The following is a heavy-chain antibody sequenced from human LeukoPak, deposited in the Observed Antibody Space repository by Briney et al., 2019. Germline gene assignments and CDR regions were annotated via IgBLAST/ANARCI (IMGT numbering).Heavy chain of an antibody. J-gene: IGHJ5*02. Sequence: SETLSLTCTVSGDSISSGSYYWSWIRQPAGKGLEWIGRIYPSGSTNYNPSLKSRVTISVDTSKNQFSLKLSSVTAADTAVYYCARTLGLYSSSISGGFDPWGQGTLVTVSS. D-gene: IGHD6-6*01. CDR1: GDSISSGSYY. CDR2: IYPSGST. V-gene: IGHV4-61*02. CDR3: ARTLGLYSSSISGGFDP.